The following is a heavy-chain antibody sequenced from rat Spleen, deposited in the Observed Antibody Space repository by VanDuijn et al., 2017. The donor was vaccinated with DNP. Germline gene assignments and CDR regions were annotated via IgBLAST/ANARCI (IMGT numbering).Heavy chain of an antibody. V-gene: IGHV5-31*01. J-gene: IGHJ3*01. Sequence: EVQLVESGGGLLQPGRSLKISCVASGFTFNKYWMTWIRQVPGKGLEWVASITGSGGNTYYPGSVKGRFTISRDNAKNTLYLQMNSLRSEDTAIYYCAHGDGSYGFAYWGQGTRVTVSS. CDR1: GFTFNKYW. D-gene: IGHD1-2*01. CDR3: AHGDGSYGFAY. CDR2: ITGSGGNT.